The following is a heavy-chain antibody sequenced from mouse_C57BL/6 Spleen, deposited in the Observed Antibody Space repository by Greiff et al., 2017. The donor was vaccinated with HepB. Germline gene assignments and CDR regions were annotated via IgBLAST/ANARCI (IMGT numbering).Heavy chain of an antibody. Sequence: EVKLMESGGDLVKPGGSLKLSCAASGFTFSSYGMSWVRQTPDKRLEWVATISSGGSYTYYPDSVKGRFTISRDNAKNTLYLQMSSLKSEDTAMYYCASHITTVVAYYFDYWGQGTTLTVSS. CDR2: ISSGGSYT. J-gene: IGHJ2*01. V-gene: IGHV5-6*01. D-gene: IGHD1-1*01. CDR3: ASHITTVVAYYFDY. CDR1: GFTFSSYG.